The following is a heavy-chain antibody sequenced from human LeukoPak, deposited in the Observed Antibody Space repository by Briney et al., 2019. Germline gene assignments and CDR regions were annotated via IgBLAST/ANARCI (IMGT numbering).Heavy chain of an antibody. D-gene: IGHD3-9*01. CDR2: INPNSGGT. V-gene: IGHV1-2*02. Sequence: ASVKVSCKVSGYTLTELSMHWVRQAPGQGLEWMGWINPNSGGTNYAQKFQGRVTMTRDTSISTAYMELSRLRSDDTAVYYCARGLGTFDYWGQGTLVTVSS. CDR1: GYTLTELS. J-gene: IGHJ4*02. CDR3: ARGLGTFDY.